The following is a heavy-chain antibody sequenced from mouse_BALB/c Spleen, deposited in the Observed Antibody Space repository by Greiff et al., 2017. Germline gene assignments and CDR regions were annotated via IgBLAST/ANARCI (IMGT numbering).Heavy chain of an antibody. D-gene: IGHD1-1*01. V-gene: IGHV2-6-7*01. CDR1: GFSLTGYG. CDR2: IWGDGST. J-gene: IGHJ3*01. CDR3: ARDDDYGSRGAWFAY. Sequence: VKLQESGPGLVAPSQSLSITCTVSGFSLTGYGVNWVRQPPGKGLEWLGMIWGDGSTDYNSALKSRLSISKDNSKSQVFLKMNSLQTDDTARYYCARDDDYGSRGAWFAYWGQGTLVTVSA.